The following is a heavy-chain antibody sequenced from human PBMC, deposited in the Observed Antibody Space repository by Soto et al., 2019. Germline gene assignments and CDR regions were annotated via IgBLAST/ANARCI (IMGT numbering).Heavy chain of an antibody. CDR2: IYHSGST. J-gene: IGHJ5*02. Sequence: SETLSLTCAVSGGSISSGGYSWSWIRQPPGKGLEWIGYIYHSGSTFYNPSLKSRVTISVDRSKNQFSLKLSSVTAADTAVYYCARARLIYGAFTENWFDPWGQGTLVTAPQ. CDR3: ARARLIYGAFTENWFDP. V-gene: IGHV4-30-2*01. D-gene: IGHD4-17*01. CDR1: GGSISSGGYS.